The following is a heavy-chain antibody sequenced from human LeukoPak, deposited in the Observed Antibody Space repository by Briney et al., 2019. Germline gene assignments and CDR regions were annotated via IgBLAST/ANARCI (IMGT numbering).Heavy chain of an antibody. D-gene: IGHD1-1*01. CDR3: ARVNINNWHSCDY. J-gene: IGHJ4*02. CDR2: INHSGST. Sequence: SETLSLTCAVYGGSFSGYYWSWIRQPPGKGLEWIGEINHSGSTNYNPSLKSRVTISVDTSKNQFSLKLSSVTAADTAVYYCARVNINNWHSCDYWGQGTLVTVSS. V-gene: IGHV4-34*01. CDR1: GGSFSGYY.